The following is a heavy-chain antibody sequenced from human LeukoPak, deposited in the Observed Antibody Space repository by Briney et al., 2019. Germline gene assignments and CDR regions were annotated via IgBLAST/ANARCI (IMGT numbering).Heavy chain of an antibody. Sequence: PGGSLRLSCAASGFTFSSYAMSWVRQAPGKGLEWVSAISGSGGSTYYADSVKGRFTISRDNSKNTLYLQMNSLRAEDTAVYYCAKGRRYYGSGSYYKEYLYYFDYWGQGTLVTVSS. CDR3: AKGRRYYGSGSYYKEYLYYFDY. J-gene: IGHJ4*02. V-gene: IGHV3-23*01. CDR2: ISGSGGST. CDR1: GFTFSSYA. D-gene: IGHD3-10*01.